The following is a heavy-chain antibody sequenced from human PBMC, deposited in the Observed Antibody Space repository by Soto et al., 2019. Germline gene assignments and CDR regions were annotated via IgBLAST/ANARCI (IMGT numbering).Heavy chain of an antibody. D-gene: IGHD6-13*01. V-gene: IGHV1-18*04. CDR2: ISAYNGNT. J-gene: IGHJ6*02. Sequence: ASVKVSCKASGYTFTSYGITWVRQAPGQGLEWMGWISAYNGNTNSAQKLRGRVTMTTDTSTSTAYMELRSLRSDDTAVYYCARGAKRQQLGNADYYYYGMDVWGQGTTVTVSS. CDR3: ARGAKRQQLGNADYYYYGMDV. CDR1: GYTFTSYG.